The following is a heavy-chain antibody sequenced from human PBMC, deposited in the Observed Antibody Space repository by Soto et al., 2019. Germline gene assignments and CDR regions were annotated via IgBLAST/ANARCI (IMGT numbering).Heavy chain of an antibody. CDR2: IYPGDSDT. D-gene: IGHD3-10*01. J-gene: IGHJ6*02. CDR3: ARNRLRQYYYGMDV. CDR1: GYSFANYW. V-gene: IGHV5-51*01. Sequence: GESLKISCQGSGYSFANYWIAWVRQMPGKGLEWVGVIYPGDSDTRYSPSFRGQVTVSADKSISHVYLQWSSLKASDTAMYYCARNRLRQYYYGMDVWGQGTTVTVSS.